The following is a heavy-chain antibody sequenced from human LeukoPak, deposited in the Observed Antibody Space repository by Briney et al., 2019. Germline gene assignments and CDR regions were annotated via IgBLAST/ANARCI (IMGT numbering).Heavy chain of an antibody. CDR1: GESFSAYY. CDR2: INHSGST. D-gene: IGHD2-15*01. CDR3: ARLYCSGGGCYASFDY. J-gene: IGHJ4*02. Sequence: SETLSLTCAVYGESFSAYYWSWIRQPPGKGLEWIGEINHSGSTNYNPSLKSRVAISADTSKNQFSLKLSSVTAADTAVYYCARLYCSGGGCYASFDYWSQGTLVTVSS. V-gene: IGHV4-34*01.